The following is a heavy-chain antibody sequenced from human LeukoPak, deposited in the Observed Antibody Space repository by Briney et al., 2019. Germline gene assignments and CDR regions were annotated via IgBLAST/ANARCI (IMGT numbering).Heavy chain of an antibody. V-gene: IGHV1-2*02. D-gene: IGHD3-3*01. Sequence: ASVKVSCKASGYTFTDDYIHWVRQAPGQGLEWMGWINVNSGGTNYAQKFLGRVTMTRDTSISTAYMELSRLTSDDTALYYCARAFFWSSNFFDYWGQGTLVTVSS. CDR3: ARAFFWSSNFFDY. CDR1: GYTFTDDY. CDR2: INVNSGGT. J-gene: IGHJ4*02.